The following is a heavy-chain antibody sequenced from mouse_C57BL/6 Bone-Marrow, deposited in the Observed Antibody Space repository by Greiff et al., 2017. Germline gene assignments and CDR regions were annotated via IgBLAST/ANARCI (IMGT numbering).Heavy chain of an antibody. Sequence: QVQLQQPGAELVMPGASVKLSCKASGYTFTSYWMHWVKQRPGQGLEWIGEIDPSDSYTNYNQKFKGKATLTVDKSSSTAYMQLSSLTSEDSAVYYCERTVVARGCAMEYRGQGTSVTVPS. J-gene: IGHJ4*01. CDR3: ERTVVARGCAMEY. V-gene: IGHV1-69*01. D-gene: IGHD1-1*01. CDR1: GYTFTSYW. CDR2: IDPSDSYT.